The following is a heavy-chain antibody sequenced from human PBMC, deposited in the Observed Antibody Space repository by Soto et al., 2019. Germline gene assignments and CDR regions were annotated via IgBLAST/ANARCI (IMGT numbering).Heavy chain of an antibody. Sequence: SETLSLTCTVSGGSISSYYWSWIRQPPGKGLEWIGYIYYSGSTNYNPSLKSRATISVDTSKNQFSLKLSSVTAADTAVYYCAREVSYPGWFDPWGQGTLVTVSS. V-gene: IGHV4-59*01. CDR1: GGSISSYY. CDR3: AREVSYPGWFDP. J-gene: IGHJ5*02. CDR2: IYYSGST. D-gene: IGHD1-26*01.